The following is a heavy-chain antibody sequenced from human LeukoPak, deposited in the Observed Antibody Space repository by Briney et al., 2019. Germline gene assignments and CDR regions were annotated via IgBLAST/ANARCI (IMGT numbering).Heavy chain of an antibody. CDR2: IYHSGST. CDR1: GGSISSGGYS. CDR3: ARAAPYDRDAFDI. V-gene: IGHV4-30-2*01. Sequence: SETLSLTCAVSGGSISSGGYSWSWIRQPPGKGLEWIGYIYHSGSTYYNPSLKSRVAISVDRSKNQFSLKLSSVTAADTAVYYCARAAPYDRDAFDIWGQGTVVTVSS. D-gene: IGHD3-22*01. J-gene: IGHJ3*02.